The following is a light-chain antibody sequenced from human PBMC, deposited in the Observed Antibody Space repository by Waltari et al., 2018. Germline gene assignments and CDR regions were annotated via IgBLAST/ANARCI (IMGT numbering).Light chain of an antibody. CDR2: DVR. V-gene: IGLV2-14*01. CDR1: RSDVGAYNL. CDR3: SSYTLTDTRV. J-gene: IGLJ3*02. Sequence: QSALTQPASVSASPGQSITISCSGTRSDVGAYNLVPWYRQSPGKAPQLRIYDVRTRPSGISDRFSGDKSDNTASLTISGLRAEDEADYYCSSYTLTDTRVFGGGT.